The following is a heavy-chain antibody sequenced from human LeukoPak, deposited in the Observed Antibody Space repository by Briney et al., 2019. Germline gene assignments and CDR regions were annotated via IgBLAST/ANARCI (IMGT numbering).Heavy chain of an antibody. CDR3: ASADNYYDSSGSVVDI. V-gene: IGHV4-4*07. D-gene: IGHD3-22*01. CDR1: GGSISSYY. J-gene: IGHJ3*02. CDR2: IYTSGST. Sequence: PSETLSLTCTVSGGSISSYYWSWIRQPAGKGLEWIGRIYTSGSTNYNPSLKSRVTMSVDTSKNQFSLKLSSVTAADTAVYYCASADNYYDSSGSVVDIWGQGTMVTVSA.